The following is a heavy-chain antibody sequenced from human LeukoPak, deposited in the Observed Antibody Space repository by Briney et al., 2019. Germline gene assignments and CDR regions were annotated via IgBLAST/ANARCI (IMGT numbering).Heavy chain of an antibody. V-gene: IGHV3-7*01. CDR2: IKPDGSQK. CDR3: AREDMWAFDI. Sequence: PGGSLRLSCAASGFTFSHYWMSWVRQAPGRGREWVANIKPDGSQKDYVDFVKGRFTISRDNAKNSLYLQMDSLRSEDTAVYFCAREDMWAFDIWGQGTMVTVSS. CDR1: GFTFSHYW. D-gene: IGHD2-15*01. J-gene: IGHJ3*02.